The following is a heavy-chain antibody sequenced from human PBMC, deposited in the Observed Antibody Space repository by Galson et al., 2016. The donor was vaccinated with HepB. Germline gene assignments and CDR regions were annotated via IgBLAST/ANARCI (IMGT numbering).Heavy chain of an antibody. CDR2: INHSGST. J-gene: IGHJ6*02. CDR1: GGSFRDYS. Sequence: SETLSLTCDVYGGSFRDYSWTWIRQPPGKGLEWVGDINHSGSTNYSPSLERRVTISVDMSKKPFSLRLTSLSAADAGVYYCARGLKTYYYYGIDVWGQGTTVIVSS. V-gene: IGHV4-34*01. CDR3: ARGLKTYYYYGIDV.